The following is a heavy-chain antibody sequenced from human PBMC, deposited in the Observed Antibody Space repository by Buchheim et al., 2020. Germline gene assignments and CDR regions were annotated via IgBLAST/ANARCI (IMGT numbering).Heavy chain of an antibody. CDR2: IKQDGSEK. V-gene: IGHV3-7*01. Sequence: EIQVVEAGGDLVQPGGSLTLSCATSGLSFSSHWMGWVRQAPGKGLEWVANIKQDGSEKYYVDSVKDRFTISRDNARNSLSLQMTSLRVEDTAVYYCGVQGNYWGQGTL. CDR3: GVQGNY. D-gene: IGHD3-10*01. J-gene: IGHJ4*02. CDR1: GLSFSSHW.